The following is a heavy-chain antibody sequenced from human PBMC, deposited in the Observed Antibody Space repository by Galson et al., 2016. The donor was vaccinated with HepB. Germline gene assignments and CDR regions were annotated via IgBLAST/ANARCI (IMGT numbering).Heavy chain of an antibody. D-gene: IGHD2-8*02. Sequence: SLRLSCAVSGFAFNSYTMHWVRQAPGQGLEWVAVIAYDASTKYYTDSVKGRFTISRDNSKNTLYLQMNGLRAEDTAVYYCAKAMLKYWSIPLSYNMDVWGKGTAVPVSS. J-gene: IGHJ6*03. CDR3: AKAMLKYWSIPLSYNMDV. V-gene: IGHV3-30*18. CDR1: GFAFNSYT. CDR2: IAYDASTK.